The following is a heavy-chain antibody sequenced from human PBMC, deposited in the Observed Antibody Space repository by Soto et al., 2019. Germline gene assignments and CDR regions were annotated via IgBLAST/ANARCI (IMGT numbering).Heavy chain of an antibody. D-gene: IGHD6-13*01. CDR3: ASESARYRAKYSSSSFDY. Sequence: QVQLQESGPGLVKPSQTLSLTCTVSGGSISSGGYYWSWIRQHPGKGLEWIGYIYYSGSTYYNPSLKSRVTLSVDTSKNQFSLKLSSVTAADTAVYYCASESARYRAKYSSSSFDYWGQGTLVTVSS. V-gene: IGHV4-31*03. CDR2: IYYSGST. J-gene: IGHJ4*02. CDR1: GGSISSGGYY.